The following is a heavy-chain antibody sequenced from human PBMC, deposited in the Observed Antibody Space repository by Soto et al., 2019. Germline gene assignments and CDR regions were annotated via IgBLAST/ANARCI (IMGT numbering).Heavy chain of an antibody. CDR1: GFSLSTSGVG. J-gene: IGHJ5*02. D-gene: IGHD6-19*01. V-gene: IGHV2-5*02. CDR3: AHNLVAGTSWVDP. Sequence: QITLKESGPTLVKPTQTLTLTCTFSGFSLSTSGVGVVWIRQPPGKALEWLGIIYWDDDKRYRPSLKSRLTXTXDXXKTQVVLTMTNMDPVDTGTYYCAHNLVAGTSWVDPWGQGTLVTVSS. CDR2: IYWDDDK.